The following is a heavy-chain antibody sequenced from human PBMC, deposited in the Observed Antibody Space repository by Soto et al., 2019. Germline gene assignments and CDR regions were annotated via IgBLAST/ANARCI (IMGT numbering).Heavy chain of an antibody. CDR3: TTTRGIAVGGSFDH. CDR2: FFSGST. D-gene: IGHD6-13*01. Sequence: PSEALSLTCIVSGASINSKSSYWGWVRQPPGKGLEWVGTFFSGSTYSNPSLRSRVTISVDTSKNHFSLRLRSVAAEDTAIYYCTTTRGIAVGGSFDHWGQGTLVTVSS. J-gene: IGHJ5*02. V-gene: IGHV4-39*02. CDR1: GASINSKSSY.